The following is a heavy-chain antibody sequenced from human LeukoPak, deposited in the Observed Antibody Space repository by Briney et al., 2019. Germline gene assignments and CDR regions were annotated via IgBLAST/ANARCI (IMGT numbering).Heavy chain of an antibody. CDR1: GYTFTSYY. Sequence: ASVKVSCKASGYTFTSYYMHWVRQAPGQGREWMGIINPSGGSTSYAQKFQGRVTMTRDMSTSTVYMELSSLRSEDTAVYYCARVRRYYDSSGLFDYWGQGTLVTVSS. D-gene: IGHD3-22*01. V-gene: IGHV1-46*01. CDR2: INPSGGST. J-gene: IGHJ4*02. CDR3: ARVRRYYDSSGLFDY.